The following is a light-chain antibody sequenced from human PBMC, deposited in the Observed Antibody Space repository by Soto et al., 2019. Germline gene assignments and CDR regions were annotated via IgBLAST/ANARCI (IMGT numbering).Light chain of an antibody. Sequence: EIVLTQSPGTMSLSPGERATLSCRASQSVSSSSLAWYQQKRGQAPRLLIHDASSRATGIPVRFSGSGSVTDFTLTISRLEPEDLAVYYCQQYGGSPRTFGQGTKVDVK. CDR2: DAS. CDR3: QQYGGSPRT. V-gene: IGKV3-20*01. CDR1: QSVSSSS. J-gene: IGKJ1*01.